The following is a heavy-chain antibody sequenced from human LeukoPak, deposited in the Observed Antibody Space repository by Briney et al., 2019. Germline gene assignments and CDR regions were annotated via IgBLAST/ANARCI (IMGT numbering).Heavy chain of an antibody. CDR1: GYTFTSYG. D-gene: IGHD6-13*01. V-gene: IGHV1-18*01. Sequence: GASVKVSCKASGYTFTSYGISWVRQAPGQGLEWMGWISAYNGNTNYAQKLQGRVTMTTDTSTSTAYMELRSLRSDDRAVYYCARGASTLSPYSSISGMDVWGQGTTVTVSS. J-gene: IGHJ6*02. CDR2: ISAYNGNT. CDR3: ARGASTLSPYSSISGMDV.